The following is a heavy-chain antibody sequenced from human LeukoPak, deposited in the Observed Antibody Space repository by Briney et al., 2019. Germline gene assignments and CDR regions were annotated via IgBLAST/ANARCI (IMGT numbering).Heavy chain of an antibody. V-gene: IGHV3-48*01. J-gene: IGHJ6*02. D-gene: IGHD2-15*01. Sequence: AGGSLRLSCAASGYTFSSYSMNWVRQAPGKGLEWVSYISSSSSTIYYADSVKGRFTISRDNAKNSLYLQMNSLRAEDTAVYYCAKDISDCSGGSCYPAYYYYGMDVWGQGTTVTVSS. CDR1: GYTFSSYS. CDR2: ISSSSSTI. CDR3: AKDISDCSGGSCYPAYYYYGMDV.